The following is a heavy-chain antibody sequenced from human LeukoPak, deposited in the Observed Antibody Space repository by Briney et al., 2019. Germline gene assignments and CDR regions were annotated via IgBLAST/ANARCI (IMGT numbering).Heavy chain of an antibody. V-gene: IGHV3-30*02. D-gene: IGHD3-22*01. J-gene: IGHJ4*02. CDR2: IRYDGSNK. Sequence: QPGGSLRLSCAASGFTFSSYGMHWVRQAPGKGLEWVAFIRYDGSNKYYADSVKGRFTISRDNSKNTLYLQMNSLRAEDTAVYYCAKDSVRVEYYYDSSGYYPDYWGQGTLVTVSS. CDR3: AKDSVRVEYYYDSSGYYPDY. CDR1: GFTFSSYG.